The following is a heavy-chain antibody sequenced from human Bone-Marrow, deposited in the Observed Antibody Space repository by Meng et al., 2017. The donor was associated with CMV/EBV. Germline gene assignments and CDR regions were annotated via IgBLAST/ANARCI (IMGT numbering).Heavy chain of an antibody. CDR2: IKQDGSEK. J-gene: IGHJ6*02. Sequence: GGSLRLSCAASGFTFSSYWMSWVRQAPGKGLEWVANIKQDGSEKYYVDSVKGRFTISRDNAKNSLYLQMNSPRAEDTAVYYCARGNDILTGATSLPFDYYGMDVWGQGTTVTVSS. V-gene: IGHV3-7*01. CDR3: ARGNDILTGATSLPFDYYGMDV. CDR1: GFTFSSYW. D-gene: IGHD3-9*01.